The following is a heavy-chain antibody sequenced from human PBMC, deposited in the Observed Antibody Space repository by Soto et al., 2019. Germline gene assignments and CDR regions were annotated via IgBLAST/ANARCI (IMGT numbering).Heavy chain of an antibody. J-gene: IGHJ4*02. D-gene: IGHD2-2*01. CDR2: IYHSGST. V-gene: IGHV4-38-2*02. CDR3: ARDPTHIVVVPAASHPDY. Sequence: PSETLSLTCAVSGYSISSGYYWGWIRQPPGKGLEWIGSIYHSGSTYYNPSLKSRVTISVDTSKNQFSLKLSSVTAADPAVYYCARDPTHIVVVPAASHPDYWGQGPRVTVSS. CDR1: GYSISSGYY.